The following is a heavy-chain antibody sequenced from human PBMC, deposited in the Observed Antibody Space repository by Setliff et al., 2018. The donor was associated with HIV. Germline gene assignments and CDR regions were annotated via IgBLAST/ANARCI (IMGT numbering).Heavy chain of an antibody. CDR1: GGNFRSYG. Sequence: ASVKVSCKASGGNFRSYGISWVRQAPGQGLEWMGGIIPMSGVPKYAQKFQGRVTITADKSTSTAYMELNSLRSEDTAVYYCARDFGGYCSSMSCPGLFDPWGQGTLVTVSS. CDR3: ARDFGGYCSSMSCPGLFDP. V-gene: IGHV1-69*10. CDR2: IIPMSGVP. J-gene: IGHJ5*02. D-gene: IGHD2-2*01.